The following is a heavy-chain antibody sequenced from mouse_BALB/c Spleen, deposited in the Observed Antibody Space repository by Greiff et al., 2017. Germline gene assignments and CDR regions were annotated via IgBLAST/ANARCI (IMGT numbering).Heavy chain of an antibody. CDR1: GFSLTGYG. CDR3: VRSYYGKYRYAMGS. V-gene: IGHV2-6-7*01. CDR2: IWGDGST. Sequence: VKLEESGPGLVAPSQSLSITCTVSGFSLTGYGVNWVRQPPGKGLEWLGMIWGDGSTDYNSALKSRLSISKDNSKSQVFLKMNSLQTDDTARYYCVRSYYGKYRYAMGSWGQGDSVTVSS. D-gene: IGHD2-1*01. J-gene: IGHJ4*01.